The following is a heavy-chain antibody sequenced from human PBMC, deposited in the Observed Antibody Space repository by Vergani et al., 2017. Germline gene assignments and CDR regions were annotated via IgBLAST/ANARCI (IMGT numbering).Heavy chain of an antibody. J-gene: IGHJ3*02. Sequence: EVQLVQSGAEVKKPGESLQISCKGSGYSFTSYCIGWVRQMPGKGLEWLGIIYPVDFDTRYSPSFQGQVTISAEKSISTAYLQWSSLKASDTAMYYCAARSTPYCRSAYPPAFDIWGEGTMVTVSS. CDR2: IYPVDFDT. V-gene: IGHV5-51*03. CDR1: GYSFTSYC. CDR3: AARSTPYCRSAYPPAFDI. D-gene: IGHD2-2*01.